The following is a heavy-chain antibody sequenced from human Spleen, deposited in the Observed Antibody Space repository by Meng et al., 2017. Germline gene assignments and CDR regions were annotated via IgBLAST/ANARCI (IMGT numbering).Heavy chain of an antibody. V-gene: IGHV4-34*01. CDR2: INHSGST. CDR3: ARGPTTMAHDFDY. CDR1: GGSFSDYY. J-gene: IGHJ4*02. Sequence: QVQLQESGPGLLNPSETLSLTCVVSGGSFSDYYWSWIRQPPGKGLEWIGEINHSGSTNYNPSLESRATISVDTSQNNLSLKLSSVTAADSAVYYCARGPTTMAHDFDYWGQGTLVTVSS. D-gene: IGHD4-11*01.